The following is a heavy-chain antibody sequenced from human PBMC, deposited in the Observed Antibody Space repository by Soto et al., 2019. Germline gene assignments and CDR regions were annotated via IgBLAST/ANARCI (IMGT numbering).Heavy chain of an antibody. D-gene: IGHD3-10*01. CDR3: ARGRGVYYYGAGRYYRGYYGMDG. J-gene: IGHJ6*02. Sequence: QVQLQQWGAGLLKPSETLSLTCAVYGGSFSGYYWSWIRQPPGKGLEWIGEINHSGSTNYNPSLRNRDTIAVDTAKNQVSRELSSVTAAETAVDYCARGRGVYYYGAGRYYRGYYGMDGWGQGTTVTVSS. CDR1: GGSFSGYY. CDR2: INHSGST. V-gene: IGHV4-34*01.